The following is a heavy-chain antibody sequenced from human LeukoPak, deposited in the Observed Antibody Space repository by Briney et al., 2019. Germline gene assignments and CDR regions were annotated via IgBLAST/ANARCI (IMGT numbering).Heavy chain of an antibody. V-gene: IGHV1-69*13. CDR1: GGTFSSYA. CDR3: ARGQIVVVPAAMGYGWFDP. J-gene: IGHJ5*02. D-gene: IGHD2-2*01. CDR2: IIPIFGTA. Sequence: SVKVSCKASGGTFSSYAISWVRQAPGQGLEWMGGIIPIFGTANYAQKFQGRVTITADESMSTAYMELSSLRSEDTAVYYCARGQIVVVPAAMGYGWFDPWGQGTLVTVSS.